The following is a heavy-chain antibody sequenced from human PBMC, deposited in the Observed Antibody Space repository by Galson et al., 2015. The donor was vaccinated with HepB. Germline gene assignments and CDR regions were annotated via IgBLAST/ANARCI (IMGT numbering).Heavy chain of an antibody. CDR2: ISFDAMNH. J-gene: IGHJ4*02. CDR3: ARVRDQHVIWPPHDY. CDR1: GFTFSHFA. Sequence: SLRLSCAASGFTFSHFAMHWVRQAPGKGLGWVALISFDAMNHFYTDSVKGRFTISRDNSKRTLYLEMNSLKTEDTAVYYCARVRDQHVIWPPHDYWGRGTLVIVSS. V-gene: IGHV3-30*10. D-gene: IGHD3-16*02.